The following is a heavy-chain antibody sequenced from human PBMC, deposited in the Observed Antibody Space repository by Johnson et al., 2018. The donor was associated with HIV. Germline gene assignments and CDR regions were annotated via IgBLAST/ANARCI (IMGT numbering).Heavy chain of an antibody. D-gene: IGHD1-7*01. V-gene: IGHV3-30*02. J-gene: IGHJ3*02. Sequence: QVQLVESGGGLVQPGGSLRLSCAASGFTFSSYGMHWVPQAPGKGLEWVAFIRYDGSNKYYADSVKARFTISRDNSKNPLYLQMNSLRAEDTAVYYCAKEEEGELELPDAFDIWGQGTMVTVSS. CDR2: IRYDGSNK. CDR3: AKEEEGELELPDAFDI. CDR1: GFTFSSYG.